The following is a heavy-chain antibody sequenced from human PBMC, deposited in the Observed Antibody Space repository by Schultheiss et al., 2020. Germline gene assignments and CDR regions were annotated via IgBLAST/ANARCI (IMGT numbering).Heavy chain of an antibody. CDR3: ARLNPTFWGLHYYYGMDV. V-gene: IGHV3-64*01. Sequence: GGSLRLSCAASGFTFSSYAMHWVRQAPGKGLEYVSAISSNGGSTYYANSVKGRFTISRDNAKNSLYLQMSSLRAEDSAVYYCARLNPTFWGLHYYYGMDVWGQGTTVNVSS. CDR2: ISSNGGST. CDR1: GFTFSSYA. D-gene: IGHD2/OR15-2a*01. J-gene: IGHJ6*02.